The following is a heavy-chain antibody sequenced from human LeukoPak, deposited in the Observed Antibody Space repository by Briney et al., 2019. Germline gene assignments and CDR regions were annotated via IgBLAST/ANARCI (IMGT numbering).Heavy chain of an antibody. CDR2: MNPNSGNT. J-gene: IGHJ6*02. CDR1: GYTFTSYD. V-gene: IGHV1-8*01. D-gene: IGHD3-3*01. CDR3: ARRYYDFWSGYPYYYYGMDV. Sequence: ASVKVSCKASGYTFTSYDINWVRQATGQGLEWMGWMNPNSGNTGYAQKFQGRVTMTRNTSISTAYMELNSLRSEDTAVYYCARRYYDFWSGYPYYYYGMDVWGQGTTVTVSS.